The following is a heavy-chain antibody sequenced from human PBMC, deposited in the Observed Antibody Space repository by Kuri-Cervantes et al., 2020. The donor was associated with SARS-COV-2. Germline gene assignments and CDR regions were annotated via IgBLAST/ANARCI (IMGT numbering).Heavy chain of an antibody. Sequence: GGSLRLSCAASGFTFSSYAMSWVRQAPGKGLEWVSGINWNGGSTGYADSVKGRFTISRDNAKNSLYLQMNSLRAEDTALYYCAREGHYDFWSGYYEGYWFDPWGQGTLVTDSS. V-gene: IGHV3-20*04. CDR3: AREGHYDFWSGYYEGYWFDP. D-gene: IGHD3-3*01. CDR1: GFTFSSYA. J-gene: IGHJ5*02. CDR2: INWNGGST.